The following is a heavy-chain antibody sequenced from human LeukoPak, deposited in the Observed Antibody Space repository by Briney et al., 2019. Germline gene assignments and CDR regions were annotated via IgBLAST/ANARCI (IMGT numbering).Heavy chain of an antibody. D-gene: IGHD6-13*01. V-gene: IGHV3-33*01. CDR1: GFTFSNYD. J-gene: IGHJ4*02. CDR2: IWYDGIEN. CDR3: ARDYSRNSFDY. Sequence: GGSLRLSCAASGFTFSNYDMHWVHQAPGKGLEWVAVIWYDGIENYYADSVKGRFSISRDNSKNALYLQMNSLSAEDTAVYFCARDYSRNSFDYWGQGTLVTVPS.